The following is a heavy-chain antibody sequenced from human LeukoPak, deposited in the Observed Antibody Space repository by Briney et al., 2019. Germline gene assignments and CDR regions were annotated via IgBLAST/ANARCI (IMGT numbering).Heavy chain of an antibody. CDR1: GYTFTSYD. CDR3: ARVRAHIGFDP. D-gene: IGHD5-12*01. CDR2: MNPNSGNT. J-gene: IGHJ5*02. V-gene: IGHV1-8*01. Sequence: ASVKVSCKASGYTFTSYDINWVRQAAGQGLEWMGWMNPNSGNTGYAQKFQGRVTMTRNTSISTAYMELSSLRSEDTAVYYFARVRAHIGFDPWGQGTLVTVSS.